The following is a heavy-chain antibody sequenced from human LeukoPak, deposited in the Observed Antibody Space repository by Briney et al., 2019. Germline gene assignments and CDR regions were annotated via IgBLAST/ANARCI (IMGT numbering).Heavy chain of an antibody. CDR2: IRYDGSNK. Sequence: PGGSLRLSCAASGFTFSSYGMHWVRQAPGKGLEWVAFIRYDGSNKYYADSVKGRFTISRDNSKNTLYLQMNSLKTEDTAMYYCTSAAADLWGFHYWGRGTLVTVSS. CDR3: TSAAADLWGFHY. D-gene: IGHD6-13*01. J-gene: IGHJ4*02. CDR1: GFTFSSYG. V-gene: IGHV3-30*02.